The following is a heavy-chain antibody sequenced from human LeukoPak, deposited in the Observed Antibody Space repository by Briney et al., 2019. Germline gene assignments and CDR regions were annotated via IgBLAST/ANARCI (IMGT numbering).Heavy chain of an antibody. CDR2: ISGTSDTT. V-gene: IGHV3-48*01. Sequence: GGSLRLSCSASGFTFSSYYVTWVRQAPGKGLEWVSHISGTSDTTYYADSVKGRFSISRDNAKNSLYLQMSSLRSEDTAVYYCARDWNDAPADWGQGTLVTVSS. CDR1: GFTFSSYY. D-gene: IGHD1-1*01. CDR3: ARDWNDAPAD. J-gene: IGHJ4*02.